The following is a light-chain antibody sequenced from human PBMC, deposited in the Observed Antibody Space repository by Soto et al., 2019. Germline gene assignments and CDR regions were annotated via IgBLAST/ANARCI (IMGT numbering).Light chain of an antibody. CDR1: QDISNY. J-gene: IGKJ2*01. CDR2: DAS. V-gene: IGKV1-33*01. Sequence: DIQMTQSPSSLSASVGDRVTITCQASQDISNYLNWYQQKPGKAPKLLIYDASNLETGVPSRFSGSGSGTEFTLTISSLQPDDFATYYRQQYNSYSPYTFGQGTKLEIK. CDR3: QQYNSYSPYT.